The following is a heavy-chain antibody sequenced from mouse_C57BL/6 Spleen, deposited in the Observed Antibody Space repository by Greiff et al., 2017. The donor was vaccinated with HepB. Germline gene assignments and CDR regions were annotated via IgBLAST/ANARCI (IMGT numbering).Heavy chain of an antibody. J-gene: IGHJ2*01. Sequence: EVQLQQSGAELVRPGDSVKLSCTASGFNIKDYYMHWVKQRPEQGLEWIGRIDPEDGDTEYAPKFQGKATMNADTSSNTAYLQLSSLTSEDTAVYYCTKGYGSSSYFDYWGQGTTLTVSS. CDR1: GFNIKDYY. CDR2: IDPEDGDT. D-gene: IGHD1-1*01. CDR3: TKGYGSSSYFDY. V-gene: IGHV14-1*01.